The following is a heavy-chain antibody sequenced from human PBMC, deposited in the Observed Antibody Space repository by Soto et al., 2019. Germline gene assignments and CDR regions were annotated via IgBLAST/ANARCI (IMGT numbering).Heavy chain of an antibody. D-gene: IGHD3-10*01. Sequence: QVQLVQSGAEVKKPGSSVKVSCKASGGTFSSYTISWVRQAPGQGLEWMGRIIPILGIANYAQKFQGRVTITADKSTSKAYMELSSLRSEDTAVYYCASIGYGSGSISYGMDVWGQGTTVTVSS. CDR1: GGTFSSYT. J-gene: IGHJ6*02. V-gene: IGHV1-69*02. CDR2: IIPILGIA. CDR3: ASIGYGSGSISYGMDV.